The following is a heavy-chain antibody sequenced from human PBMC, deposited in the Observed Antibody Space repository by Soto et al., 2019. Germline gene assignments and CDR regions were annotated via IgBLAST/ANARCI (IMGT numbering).Heavy chain of an antibody. CDR3: ARALESSSWLYYYYGMDV. V-gene: IGHV3-48*02. CDR2: ISSSSSTI. J-gene: IGHJ6*02. D-gene: IGHD6-13*01. Sequence: EVQLVESGGGLVQPGGSLRLSCAASGFTFSSYSMNWVRQAPGKGLEWVSYISSSSSTIYYADSVKGRFTISRDNAKNSLYLQMNSLRDEDTAVYYCARALESSSWLYYYYGMDVWGQGTTVTVSS. CDR1: GFTFSSYS.